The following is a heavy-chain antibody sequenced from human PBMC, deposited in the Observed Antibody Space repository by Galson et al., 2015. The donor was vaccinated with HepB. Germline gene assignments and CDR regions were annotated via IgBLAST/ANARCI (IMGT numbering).Heavy chain of an antibody. Sequence: SLRLSCAASGFTFSSYSMNWVRQAPGKGLEWVSSISSSTYIYYADSVKGRFTISRDNAKNSLYLQMNSLRAEDTAVYYCVRGGGSYDFWSGYSSYYYMDVWGRGTTVTVSS. CDR1: GFTFSSYS. CDR3: VRGGGSYDFWSGYSSYYYMDV. D-gene: IGHD3-3*01. V-gene: IGHV3-21*01. CDR2: ISSSTYI. J-gene: IGHJ6*03.